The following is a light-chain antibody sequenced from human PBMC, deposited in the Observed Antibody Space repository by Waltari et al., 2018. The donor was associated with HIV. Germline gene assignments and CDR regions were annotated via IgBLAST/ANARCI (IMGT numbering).Light chain of an antibody. CDR2: LDN. J-gene: IGLJ3*02. Sequence: QYVLTQPPSASGTPGQRVTISCSGSSSNIGSTAVNWYQQVPGTAPKLLIYLDNQRPSGVPDRFSGSKSGTSASLAISGLQAEDEANYYCAAWDDSLNGPLFGGGTKLTVL. CDR3: AAWDDSLNGPL. V-gene: IGLV1-44*01. CDR1: SSNIGSTA.